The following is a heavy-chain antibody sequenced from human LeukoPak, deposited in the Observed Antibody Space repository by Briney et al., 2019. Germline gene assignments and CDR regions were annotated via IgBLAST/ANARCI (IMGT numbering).Heavy chain of an antibody. CDR1: GFTVSSNY. Sequence: GGSLRLSCAASGFTVSSNYMSWVRQAPGKGLEWVSVIYSGGSTYYADSVKGRFTISRDNSKNTLYLQMNSLRAEDTAVYYCARDHTSSGWSNFDYWGRGTLVTVSS. CDR3: ARDHTSSGWSNFDY. V-gene: IGHV3-66*01. J-gene: IGHJ4*02. CDR2: IYSGGST. D-gene: IGHD6-19*01.